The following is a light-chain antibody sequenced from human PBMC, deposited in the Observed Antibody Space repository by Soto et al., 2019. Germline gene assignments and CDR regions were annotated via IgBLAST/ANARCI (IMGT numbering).Light chain of an antibody. J-gene: IGKJ2*02. CDR2: DAS. Sequence: STLSASVGDRVTITCRASQSVTDWLAWYQQKPGKAPKLLIYDASSLQSGVPSRFSGSGSGTEFSLTISSLQPDDFATYYCQQYYRSCTFGQGTKVDIK. CDR3: QQYYRSCT. CDR1: QSVTDW. V-gene: IGKV1-5*01.